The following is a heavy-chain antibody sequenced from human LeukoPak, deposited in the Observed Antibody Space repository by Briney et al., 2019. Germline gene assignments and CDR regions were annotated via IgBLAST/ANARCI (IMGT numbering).Heavy chain of an antibody. J-gene: IGHJ6*03. CDR3: ARDQGSGINYYYYYMDV. D-gene: IGHD3-10*01. Sequence: GGSLRLSCAASGFTFSSYSMNWVRQAPGKGLEWVANIKQDGSEKYYVDSVKGRFTISRDNAKNSLYLQMNSLRAEDTAVYYCARDQGSGINYYYYYMDVWGKGTTVTVSS. V-gene: IGHV3-7*01. CDR2: IKQDGSEK. CDR1: GFTFSSYS.